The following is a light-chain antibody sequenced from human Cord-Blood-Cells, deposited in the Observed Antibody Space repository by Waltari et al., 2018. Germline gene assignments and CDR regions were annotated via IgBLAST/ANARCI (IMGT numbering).Light chain of an antibody. Sequence: QSALTQPRSVSGSPGQSVTISCTGTSSDVGGYNYVSWYQQHPGKAPKLMIYDVSKRPAGVPDRLSGSKSGNTASLTISGLQAEDEADYYCCSYAGSYTFVVGTGTKVTVL. J-gene: IGLJ1*01. CDR1: SSDVGGYNY. CDR2: DVS. CDR3: CSYAGSYTFV. V-gene: IGLV2-11*01.